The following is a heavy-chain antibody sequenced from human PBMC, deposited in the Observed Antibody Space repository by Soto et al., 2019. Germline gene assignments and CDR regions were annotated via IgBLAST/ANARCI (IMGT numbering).Heavy chain of an antibody. J-gene: IGHJ3*02. D-gene: IGHD3-10*01. CDR1: GFSFSSYG. Sequence: QVQLVESEGGVVQSGRSLRLSCAASGFSFSSYGMHWVRQAPGKGLEWVAVIWYDGSKYYADSVKGRFTISRDNSKNTLYLLMNSLRAEDTAVYYCARDGSGDRHAFDIWGQGTMVTVSS. CDR3: ARDGSGDRHAFDI. V-gene: IGHV3-33*01. CDR2: IWYDGSK.